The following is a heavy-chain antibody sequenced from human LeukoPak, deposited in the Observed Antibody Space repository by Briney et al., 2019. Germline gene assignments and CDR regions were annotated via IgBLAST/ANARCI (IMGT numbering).Heavy chain of an antibody. Sequence: GGSLRLSCAASGFTFSSYWMSWVRQAPGKGLEWVANIKQDGSEKYYVDSVKGRLTISRDNAKNSLYLQMNSLRAEDTAVYYCARVRSGSYHLRFDYWGQGTLVTVSS. CDR1: GFTFSSYW. J-gene: IGHJ4*02. D-gene: IGHD1-26*01. CDR3: ARVRSGSYHLRFDY. V-gene: IGHV3-7*01. CDR2: IKQDGSEK.